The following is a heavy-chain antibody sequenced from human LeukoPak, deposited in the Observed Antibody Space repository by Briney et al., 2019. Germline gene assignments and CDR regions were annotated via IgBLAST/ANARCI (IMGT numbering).Heavy chain of an antibody. CDR2: MSYSGDT. CDR1: GVSVSSYC. CDR3: TIRQGASGFWFDP. V-gene: IGHV4-59*02. D-gene: IGHD4/OR15-4a*01. Sequence: PSETLSLTCTVYGVSVSSYCWSWVRQPPGKELEWIGYMSYSGDTNYNPSLKSRVTISIDTSKNQFSLKLSSVTAADTAIYYCTIRQGASGFWFDPWGPGTCSPSPQ. J-gene: IGHJ5*02.